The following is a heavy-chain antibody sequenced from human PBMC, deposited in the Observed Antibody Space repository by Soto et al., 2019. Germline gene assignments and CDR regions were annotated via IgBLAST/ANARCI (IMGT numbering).Heavy chain of an antibody. J-gene: IGHJ3*01. CDR1: GGKGISHC. V-gene: IGHV4-59*08. Sequence: LVIQCHRNSFAGGKGISHCVRGIMQTKEKGLEWIGYMHHSGNTHSNVSLKSRVTISIDTSKNQSSLKLSSVTAADTAVYYCARHYPNTAVKDADTTRAWVNAFELWGQGRMVTVS. CDR2: MHHSGNT. D-gene: IGHD6-19*01. CDR3: ARHYPNTAVKDADTTRAWVNAFEL.